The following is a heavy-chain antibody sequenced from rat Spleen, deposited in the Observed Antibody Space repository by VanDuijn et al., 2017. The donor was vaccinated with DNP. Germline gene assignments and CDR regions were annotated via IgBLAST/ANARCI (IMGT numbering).Heavy chain of an antibody. D-gene: IGHD5-1*01. CDR2: ISPGGGIT. CDR3: TRRQNWENVIDA. J-gene: IGHJ4*01. CDR1: EFTFSNYY. V-gene: IGHV5S11*01. Sequence: EVQLVESGGGLMQPGRSMKLSCTALEFTFSNYYMAWVRRAPTKSLEWVAAISPGGGITYYRDSVRGRFTISRDNAKSTLYLQMDSLRSEETATYYCTRRQNWENVIDAWGQGTSVTVSS.